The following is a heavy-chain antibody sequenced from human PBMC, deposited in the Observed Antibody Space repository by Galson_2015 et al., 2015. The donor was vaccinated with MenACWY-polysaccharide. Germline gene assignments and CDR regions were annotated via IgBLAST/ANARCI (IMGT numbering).Heavy chain of an antibody. V-gene: IGHV3-7*01. CDR2: IKQDGSEK. J-gene: IGHJ4*02. Sequence: SLRLSCAASGFTFSSYWMSWVRQAPGKGLEWVANIKQDGSEKYYVDSVKGRFTISRDNAKNSLYLQMNSLRAEDTAVYYCARAPEWELLYYFDYWGQGTLVTVSS. CDR1: GFTFSSYW. CDR3: ARAPEWELLYYFDY. D-gene: IGHD1-26*01.